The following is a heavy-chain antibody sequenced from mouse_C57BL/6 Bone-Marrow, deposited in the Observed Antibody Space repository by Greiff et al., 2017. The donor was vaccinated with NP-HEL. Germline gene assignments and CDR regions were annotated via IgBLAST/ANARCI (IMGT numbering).Heavy chain of an antibody. D-gene: IGHD1-1*01. V-gene: IGHV1-19*01. Sequence: EVQLVESGPVLVKPGASVKMSCKASGYTFTDYCMNWVKQSHGKSLEWIGVINPYNGGTSYNQKFKGKATLTVDKSSSTAYMELNSLTSEDSAVYYCARGDYYGNYFDYWGQGTTLTVSS. CDR1: GYTFTDYC. CDR3: ARGDYYGNYFDY. CDR2: INPYNGGT. J-gene: IGHJ2*01.